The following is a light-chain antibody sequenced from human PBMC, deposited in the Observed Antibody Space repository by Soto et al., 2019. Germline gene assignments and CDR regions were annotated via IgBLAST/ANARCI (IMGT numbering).Light chain of an antibody. CDR3: HQYFRSPLT. CDR2: WAS. J-gene: IGKJ4*01. CDR1: QSVLYSSNNKNY. V-gene: IGKV4-1*01. Sequence: DIVMTQSPDSLAVSLGERATINCKSSQSVLYSSNNKNYLAWYQQKPGQPPKLLIYWASTRESGVPDRFSGSGSGTDFTLTISSLQAEDVAVYYCHQYFRSPLTFGGGTKVDIK.